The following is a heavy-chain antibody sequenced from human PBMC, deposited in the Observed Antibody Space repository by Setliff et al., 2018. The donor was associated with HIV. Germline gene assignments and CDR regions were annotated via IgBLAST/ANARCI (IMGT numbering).Heavy chain of an antibody. CDR3: ARGGAFWSGYYGFDY. V-gene: IGHV4-4*02. CDR1: GGSISSNKW. CDR2: IYHSGST. D-gene: IGHD3-3*01. Sequence: PSETLSLTCADSGGSISSNKWWSWVRQPPGKGLEWIGEIYHSGSTKYNPSLKSRVTISVDKAKNQFSLNLASVTAADTAVYYCARGGAFWSGYYGFDYWGQGTLVTVSS. J-gene: IGHJ4*02.